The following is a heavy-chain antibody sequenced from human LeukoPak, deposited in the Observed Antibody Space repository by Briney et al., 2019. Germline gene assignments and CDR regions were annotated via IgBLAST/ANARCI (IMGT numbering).Heavy chain of an antibody. J-gene: IGHJ6*02. CDR1: GFIFSTYS. Sequence: GGSLRLSCAASGFIFSTYSMNWVRQAPGKGLEWVSSISSSSSYIYYADSVKGRFTISRDSAKNSLYLQMNSLRAEDTAVYYCARDGVLRFLEWLSPYYYYYGMDVWGQGTTVTVSS. CDR2: ISSSSSYI. V-gene: IGHV3-21*01. D-gene: IGHD3-3*01. CDR3: ARDGVLRFLEWLSPYYYYYGMDV.